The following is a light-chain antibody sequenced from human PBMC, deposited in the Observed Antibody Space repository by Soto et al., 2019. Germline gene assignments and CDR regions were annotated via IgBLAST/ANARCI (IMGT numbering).Light chain of an antibody. CDR3: QQLNSYPLT. CDR1: QDISNY. V-gene: IGKV1-9*01. CDR2: AAS. Sequence: DTQMTQSPSSLSASVGDRVTITCQASQDISNYLNWYQQKPGKAPKLLIYAASTLQSGVPSRFSGSGSGTDFTLTISSLQPEDFATYYCQQLNSYPLTFGGGTKVEIK. J-gene: IGKJ4*01.